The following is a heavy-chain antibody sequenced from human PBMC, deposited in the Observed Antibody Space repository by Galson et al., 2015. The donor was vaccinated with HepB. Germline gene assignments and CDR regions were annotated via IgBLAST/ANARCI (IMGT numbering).Heavy chain of an antibody. D-gene: IGHD2-2*01. CDR3: AMDQCSSTSCYDYYDYYGMDV. CDR1: GYTFTSYG. CDR2: ISAYNGNT. V-gene: IGHV1-18*04. J-gene: IGHJ6*02. Sequence: SVKVSCKASGYTFTSYGISWVRQAPGQGLEWMGWISAYNGNTNYAQKLKGRVTMTTDTSTSATYMELRSLRSDDTAVYYCAMDQCSSTSCYDYYDYYGMDVWGQGTTVTVSS.